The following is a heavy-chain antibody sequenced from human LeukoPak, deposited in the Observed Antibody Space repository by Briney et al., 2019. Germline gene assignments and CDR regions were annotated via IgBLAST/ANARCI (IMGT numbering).Heavy chain of an antibody. Sequence: ASVKVSCKASGYTFTSYDINWVRQATGQGLEWMGWMNPNSGNTGYAQKFQGRVTMTRNTSISTAYMELSSLRSEDTAVYYSARGPPRYSSSWYPRGWFDPWGQGTLVTVSS. CDR1: GYTFTSYD. CDR3: ARGPPRYSSSWYPRGWFDP. CDR2: MNPNSGNT. D-gene: IGHD6-13*01. J-gene: IGHJ5*02. V-gene: IGHV1-8*01.